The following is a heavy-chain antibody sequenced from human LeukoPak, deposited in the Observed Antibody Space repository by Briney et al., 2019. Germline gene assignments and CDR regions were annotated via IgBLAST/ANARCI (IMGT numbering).Heavy chain of an antibody. CDR3: ARASEDSRGQYQGFDS. J-gene: IGHJ4*02. V-gene: IGHV3-21*01. Sequence: GGSLRLSCAASGFTFSSYSMNWVRQAPGKGLEWVSSISSSSSYIYYADSVKGRFTISRDNAKYSLYLQINRLRAEDTAVYYCARASEDSRGQYQGFDSWGQGTLVTVSS. D-gene: IGHD3-22*01. CDR1: GFTFSSYS. CDR2: ISSSSSYI.